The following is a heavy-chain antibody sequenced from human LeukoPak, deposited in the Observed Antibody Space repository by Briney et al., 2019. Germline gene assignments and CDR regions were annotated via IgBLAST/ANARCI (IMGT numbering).Heavy chain of an antibody. CDR3: AGTSSGYYSTDY. D-gene: IGHD5-12*01. CDR2: IHRSGST. V-gene: IGHV4-34*01. J-gene: IGHJ4*02. Sequence: SETLSLTCAFYGGSFSGYYWSWIRQSPGKGLEWIGSIHRSGSTYYNPSLKSRVTISGDTSKSQFSLRLTSVTAADTAVYYCAGTSSGYYSTDYWGQGTLVTVSS. CDR1: GGSFSGYY.